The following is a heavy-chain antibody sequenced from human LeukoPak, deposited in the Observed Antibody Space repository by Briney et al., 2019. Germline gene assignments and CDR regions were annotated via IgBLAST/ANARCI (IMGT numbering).Heavy chain of an antibody. D-gene: IGHD3-10*01. CDR1: GFTFSSFA. Sequence: GRSLRLSCAASGFTFSSFAMHWVRQAPGKGLEWVAFIRYDGSNKYYADSVKGRFTISRDTAKNTLYLQMNSLRAEDSAVYYCARDNTYGSGTKDWGQGTLVTVSS. V-gene: IGHV3-30*04. J-gene: IGHJ4*02. CDR2: IRYDGSNK. CDR3: ARDNTYGSGTKD.